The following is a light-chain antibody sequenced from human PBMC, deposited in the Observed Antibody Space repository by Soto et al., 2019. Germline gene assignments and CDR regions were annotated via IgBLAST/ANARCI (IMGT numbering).Light chain of an antibody. Sequence: EIVLTQSPATLSLSPGERATLSCRASQSVSSYLAWYQQKPGQAPRLLIYDASNRATGIPARFSGSGSGTDFTHTISSLETEDFAGYYCQQRSNWRGFTFGPGTKVDIK. CDR1: QSVSSY. J-gene: IGKJ3*01. V-gene: IGKV3-11*01. CDR3: QQRSNWRGFT. CDR2: DAS.